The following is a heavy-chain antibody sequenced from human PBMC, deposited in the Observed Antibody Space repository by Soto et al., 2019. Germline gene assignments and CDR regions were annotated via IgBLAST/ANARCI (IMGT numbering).Heavy chain of an antibody. J-gene: IGHJ4*02. CDR3: ARDGITPLTGYSSGWYLGY. V-gene: IGHV3-33*01. Sequence: QVQLVESGGGVVQSGRSLRLSCAASGFTFSSYGMHWVRQAPGKGLEWVAVIWYDGSNKYYADSVKGRFTISRDNSKNTLYLQMNSLRAEDTAVYYCARDGITPLTGYSSGWYLGYWGQGTLVTVSS. CDR1: GFTFSSYG. D-gene: IGHD6-19*01. CDR2: IWYDGSNK.